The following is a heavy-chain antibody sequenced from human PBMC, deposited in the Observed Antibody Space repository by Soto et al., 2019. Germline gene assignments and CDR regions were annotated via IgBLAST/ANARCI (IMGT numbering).Heavy chain of an antibody. CDR2: IYWDDSK. D-gene: IGHD4-17*01. J-gene: IGHJ4*02. CDR3: ANQGGGDYSLGY. Sequence: QITLKESGPTLVKPTQTLTLTCTFSGFSLSTNGVGVGWIRQPPGKALEWLALIYWDDSKHYSPSLNSRLTTXKXXSSNLVVHTMTNMDPVDTDKYYCANQGGGDYSLGYGGQGTLVTVSS. V-gene: IGHV2-5*02. CDR1: GFSLSTNGVG.